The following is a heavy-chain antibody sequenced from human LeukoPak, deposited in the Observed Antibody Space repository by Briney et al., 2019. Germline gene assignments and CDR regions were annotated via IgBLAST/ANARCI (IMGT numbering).Heavy chain of an antibody. CDR2: IYTSGGT. D-gene: IGHD6-13*01. J-gene: IGHJ2*01. Sequence: PSETLSLTCTVSGGSISRYYWSWIRQPAGKGLEWIGRIYTSGGTNYNPSLKSRVTMSVDTSKNQCSLMLSSVTAADTAVYYCARVMSGSWYPNEYFDLWGRGTLVTVSS. V-gene: IGHV4-4*07. CDR3: ARVMSGSWYPNEYFDL. CDR1: GGSISRYY.